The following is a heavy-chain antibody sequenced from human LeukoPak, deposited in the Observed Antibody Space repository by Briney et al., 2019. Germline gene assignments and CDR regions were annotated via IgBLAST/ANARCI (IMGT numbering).Heavy chain of an antibody. CDR3: ARDKYQLLDGFDP. CDR2: ISSSSNI. J-gene: IGHJ5*02. D-gene: IGHD2-2*01. CDR1: GFTFSSYS. V-gene: IGHV3-21*01. Sequence: GGSLRLSCAASGFTFSSYSMNWVRQAPGKGLEWVSSISSSSNIYYADSVKGRFTISRDNAKNSLYLQMNSLRAEDTAVYYCARDKYQLLDGFDPWGQGTLVTVSS.